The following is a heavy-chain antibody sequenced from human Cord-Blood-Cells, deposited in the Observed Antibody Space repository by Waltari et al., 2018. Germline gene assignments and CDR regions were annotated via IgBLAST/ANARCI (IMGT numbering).Heavy chain of an antibody. J-gene: IGHJ3*02. Sequence: LTCTVSGGCISSSSYYWGWIRQPPGKGLEWIGSIYYSGSTYYNPSLKSRVTISVDTSKNQFSLKLSSVTAADTAVYYCARGACSSTSCYPSDAFDIWGQGTMVTVSS. D-gene: IGHD2-2*01. CDR2: IYYSGST. V-gene: IGHV4-39*01. CDR1: GGCISSSSYY. CDR3: ARGACSSTSCYPSDAFDI.